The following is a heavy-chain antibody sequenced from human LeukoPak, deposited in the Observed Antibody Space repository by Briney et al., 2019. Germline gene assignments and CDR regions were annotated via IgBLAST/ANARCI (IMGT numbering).Heavy chain of an antibody. Sequence: GGSLRLSCSASGFTFRNIPMNWVRQAPRKGLEYVAAISANGDDTYYKNSVMGRFTISRDNYKNTLNLQLSSLKSDDTAVYYWGKEDSAYYDYWGQGTLVTVSS. D-gene: IGHD3-22*01. CDR1: GFTFRNIP. CDR2: ISANGDDT. V-gene: IGHV3-64D*06. CDR3: GKEDSAYYDY. J-gene: IGHJ4*02.